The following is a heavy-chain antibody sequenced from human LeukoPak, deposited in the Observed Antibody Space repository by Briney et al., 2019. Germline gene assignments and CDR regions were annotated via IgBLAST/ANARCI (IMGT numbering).Heavy chain of an antibody. CDR2: ISYDGSNK. D-gene: IGHD6-19*01. CDR3: ARDPYYSSGWRYYFDY. J-gene: IGHJ4*02. CDR1: GFTFSSYA. Sequence: PGRSLRLSCAASGFTFSSYAMHWVRQAPGKGLEWVAVISYDGSNKYYADSVKGRFTISRDNSKNTLYVQMNSLRAEDTAVYYCARDPYYSSGWRYYFDYWGQGTLVTVSS. V-gene: IGHV3-30-3*01.